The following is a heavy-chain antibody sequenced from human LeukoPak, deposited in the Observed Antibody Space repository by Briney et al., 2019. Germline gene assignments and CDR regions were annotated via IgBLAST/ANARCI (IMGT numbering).Heavy chain of an antibody. CDR2: IGSTSHFR. CDR3: ARSCDGDCYSDY. J-gene: IGHJ4*02. Sequence: GGSLRLSCAASGLTFSSYSMNWVRQAPGKGLEWVSSIGSTSHFRYYADSLKGRVTISRDNAKNSLYLQMSSLRVEDTAVYYCARSCDGDCYSDYWGQGTLVTVSS. V-gene: IGHV3-21*01. D-gene: IGHD2-21*02. CDR1: GLTFSSYS.